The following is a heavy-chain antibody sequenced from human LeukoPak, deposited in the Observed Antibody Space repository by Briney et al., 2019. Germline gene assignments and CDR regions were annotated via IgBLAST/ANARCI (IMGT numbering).Heavy chain of an antibody. CDR3: ARDDGNWNDGVGY. CDR2: ISGSGGST. CDR1: GFTFSSYS. J-gene: IGHJ4*02. D-gene: IGHD1-20*01. Sequence: PGGSLRLSCAASGFTFSSYSMNWVRQAPGKGLEWVSPISGSGGSTYYADSVKGRFTISRDNSKNTLYLQMNSLRAEDTAVYYCARDDGNWNDGVGYWGQGTLVTVSS. V-gene: IGHV3-23*01.